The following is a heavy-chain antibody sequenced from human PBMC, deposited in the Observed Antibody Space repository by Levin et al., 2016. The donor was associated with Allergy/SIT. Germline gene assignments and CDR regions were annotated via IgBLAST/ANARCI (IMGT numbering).Heavy chain of an antibody. V-gene: IGHV3-15*01. D-gene: IGHD5/OR15-5a*01. Sequence: ETLSLTCAVSGGSISSSNWWSWVRQPPGKGLEWIGHVKGQADGGTTDYATPVKGRFTISRDDSRKTLYLQMNSLKTEDTAVYYCTTGVKGLRWGQGTLVTVSS. CDR1: GGSISSSNW. J-gene: IGHJ4*02. CDR2: VKGQADGGTT. CDR3: TTGVKGLR.